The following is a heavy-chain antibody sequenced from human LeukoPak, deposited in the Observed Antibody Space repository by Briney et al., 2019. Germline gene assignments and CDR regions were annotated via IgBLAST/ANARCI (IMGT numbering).Heavy chain of an antibody. CDR1: GFSVSSDY. Sequence: PGGSLRLSCAASGFSVSSDYMSWVRQAPGKRLEWVSLIYRGDNTYYADSVKGRFTISRDNSKNTLYLQMNSLTAEDTAVYYCATRSVAGSWSAFDYWGQGTLVTVSS. V-gene: IGHV3-53*01. CDR3: ATRSVAGSWSAFDY. D-gene: IGHD6-19*01. CDR2: IYRGDNT. J-gene: IGHJ4*02.